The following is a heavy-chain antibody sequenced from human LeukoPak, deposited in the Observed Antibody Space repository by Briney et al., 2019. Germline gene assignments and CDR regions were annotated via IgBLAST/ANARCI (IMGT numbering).Heavy chain of an antibody. J-gene: IGHJ4*02. CDR3: ARRASGGYYTSGSYYFDS. V-gene: IGHV4-61*05. CDR2: IYYTGST. CDR1: GGSISSSSYY. Sequence: SETLSLTCTVSGGSISSSSYYWGWIRQPPGKGLEWIGYIYYTGSTNYNPSLKSRVTISVDTSKNQFSLKLSSVTAADTAVYYCARRASGGYYTSGSYYFDSWGQGTLVTVSS. D-gene: IGHD3-10*01.